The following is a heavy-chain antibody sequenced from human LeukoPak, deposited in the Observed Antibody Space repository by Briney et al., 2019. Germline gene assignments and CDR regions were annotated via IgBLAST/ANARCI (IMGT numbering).Heavy chain of an antibody. Sequence: PSETLSLTCVVSGASVSTSHWNWIRQLPGKGLEWIGCLSYTGKTDYNPSLASRVTISLGTSKNQVSLKLRSVTAADTAVYYCSEGYFEPFDHWGQGTLVTASS. CDR3: SEGYFEPFDH. D-gene: IGHD2/OR15-2a*01. CDR2: LSYTGKT. V-gene: IGHV4-59*02. CDR1: GASVSTSH. J-gene: IGHJ4*02.